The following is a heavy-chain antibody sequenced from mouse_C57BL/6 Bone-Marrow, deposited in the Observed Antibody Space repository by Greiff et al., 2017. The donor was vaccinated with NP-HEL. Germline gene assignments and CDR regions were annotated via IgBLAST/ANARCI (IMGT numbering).Heavy chain of an antibody. CDR2: INPSTGGT. J-gene: IGHJ4*01. CDR3: ASDLLYRAMDY. CDR1: GYSFTGYY. Sequence: VQLKESGPELVKPGASVKISCKASGYSFTGYYMNWVKQSPEKSLEWIGEINPSTGGTTSNQKFKAKATLTVDKSSSTAYMQLKSLTSEDSAVYYCASDLLYRAMDYWGQGTSVTVSS. V-gene: IGHV1-42*01. D-gene: IGHD2-1*01.